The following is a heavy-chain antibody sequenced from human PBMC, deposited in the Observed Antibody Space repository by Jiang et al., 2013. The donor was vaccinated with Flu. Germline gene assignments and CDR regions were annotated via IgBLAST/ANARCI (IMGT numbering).Heavy chain of an antibody. CDR2: IYYSGST. CDR1: GGSISSGDYY. D-gene: IGHD6-6*01. Sequence: GSGLVKPSQTLSLTCTVSGGSISSGDYYWSWIRQPPGKGLEWIGYIYYSGSTYYNPSLKSRVTISVDTSKNQFSLKLSSVTAADTAVYYCARDGGYSSSSRLTFDYWGQGTLVTV. CDR3: ARDGGYSSSSRLTFDY. J-gene: IGHJ4*02. V-gene: IGHV4-30-4*01.